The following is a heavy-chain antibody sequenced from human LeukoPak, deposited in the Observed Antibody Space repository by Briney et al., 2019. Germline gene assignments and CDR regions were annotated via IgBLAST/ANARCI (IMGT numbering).Heavy chain of an antibody. J-gene: IGHJ6*01. CDR1: GFTFSGFA. CDR2: ISGSGDNT. CDR3: AKMKGHPLPKYYMDV. D-gene: IGHD1-26*01. Sequence: GGSLRLSCAASGFTFSGFAMSWFRRLRGRGLSWVSGISGSGDNTLYADSVKGRFTISRDNSKNTLYLEMNSLRAEDTAIYYCAKMKGHPLPKYYMDVWGQGTTVTVSS. V-gene: IGHV3-23*01.